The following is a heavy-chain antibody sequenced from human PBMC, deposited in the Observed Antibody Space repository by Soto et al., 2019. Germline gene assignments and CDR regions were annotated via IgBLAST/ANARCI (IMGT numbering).Heavy chain of an antibody. J-gene: IGHJ6*02. V-gene: IGHV3-33*01. CDR3: ARERIQEWRENLDYYGMDI. CDR1: GFIFESYA. D-gene: IGHD3-3*01. CDR2: IWHDGSNS. Sequence: QVQLVESGGGVVQPGQSLRLICSASGFIFESYALHWVRQAPGKGLEWVAVIWHDGSNSFYADFVKGRFTISRDNSQKTLYLQMDRLRAEDTGVYFCARERIQEWRENLDYYGMDIWGQGTTVTVSS.